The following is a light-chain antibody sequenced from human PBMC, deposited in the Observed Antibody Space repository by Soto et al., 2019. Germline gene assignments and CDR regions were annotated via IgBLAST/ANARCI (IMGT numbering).Light chain of an antibody. V-gene: IGKV3-15*01. CDR2: GAS. CDR3: QQYNNWPPWT. CDR1: QSVSSN. J-gene: IGKJ1*01. Sequence: EVVMTQSPATLSVSPGERATLSCRASQSVSSNLAWYQQKPGQAPRLLIYGASTRATGIPARFRGSGSGTECTLTISSLQSEDFAGYYCQQYNNWPPWTFGQGTKVEIK.